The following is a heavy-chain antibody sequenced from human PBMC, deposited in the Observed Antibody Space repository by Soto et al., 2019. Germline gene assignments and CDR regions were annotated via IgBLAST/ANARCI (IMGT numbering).Heavy chain of an antibody. CDR1: EFTFSSYA. V-gene: IGHV3-30-3*01. CDR2: ISYDGSHK. D-gene: IGHD6-19*01. J-gene: IGHJ6*02. CDR3: ARVLSGWYKEGMDV. Sequence: QVQLVESGGGAVQPGRSLRLSCAASEFTFSSYAMHWVRQAPGKGLEWVAVISYDGSHKYYADSVKGRFTISRDNSKNTLYMQMNSLRAAATAVYYCARVLSGWYKEGMDVGGQGTTVIVSS.